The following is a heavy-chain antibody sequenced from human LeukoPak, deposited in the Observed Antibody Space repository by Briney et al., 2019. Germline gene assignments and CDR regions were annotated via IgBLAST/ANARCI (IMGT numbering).Heavy chain of an antibody. CDR2: ISSNSLHI. D-gene: IGHD3-9*01. V-gene: IGHV3-21*01. CDR1: GFTFSDQS. Sequence: PGGSLRLSCAVSGFTFSDQSMNWVRQAPGKGLEWVSSISSNSLHIFYADSVKGRFTISRDNAKTSLYLQMNSLRAEDTAVYYCVTLRHFDSLLPAWDYWGQGILVTVST. J-gene: IGHJ4*02. CDR3: VTLRHFDSLLPAWDY.